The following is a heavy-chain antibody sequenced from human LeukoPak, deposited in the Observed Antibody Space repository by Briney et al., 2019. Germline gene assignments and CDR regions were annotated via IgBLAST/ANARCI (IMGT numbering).Heavy chain of an antibody. V-gene: IGHV3-7*03. J-gene: IGHJ4*02. CDR2: IKQDGRDT. CDR1: GFTLNTHW. Sequence: PGGSLRLSCAASGFTLNTHWMSWVRQAPGKGLEWVANIKQDGRDTYYVDSVKGRFTISRDNAKNSLNLQMNSLRAEDTAMYYCATSEGYGGQGTLVTVSS. CDR3: ATSEGY.